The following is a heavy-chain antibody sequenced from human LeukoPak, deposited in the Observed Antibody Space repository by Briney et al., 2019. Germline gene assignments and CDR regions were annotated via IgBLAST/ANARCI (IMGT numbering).Heavy chain of an antibody. CDR3: AKEALDCGGHCGLFEN. J-gene: IGHJ4*02. CDR1: GSGPAFTSHT. D-gene: IGHD2-21*02. V-gene: IGHV3-23*01. CDR2: ASGRGDTT. Sequence: GGSLRLSCAASGSGPAFTSHTMNWVRQAPGKGLEWVSAASGRGDTTYYADSVKGRFTVSRDVSKNTLYLQMNSLRAEDTAVYYCAKEALDCGGHCGLFENWGQGTLVTVAS.